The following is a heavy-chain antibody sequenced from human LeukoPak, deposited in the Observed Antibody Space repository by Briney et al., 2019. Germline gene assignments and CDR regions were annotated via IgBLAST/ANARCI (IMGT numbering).Heavy chain of an antibody. CDR2: IYYSGST. Sequence: PSETLSLTCTVSGGSISSYYWSWIRQPPGKGLEWIGYIYYSGSTNYNPSLKSRVTISVDTSKNQFSLKLSSVTAADTAVYYCARACLITMSQFDPWGQGTLVTVSS. CDR3: ARACLITMSQFDP. D-gene: IGHD3-10*02. CDR1: GGSISSYY. V-gene: IGHV4-59*01. J-gene: IGHJ5*02.